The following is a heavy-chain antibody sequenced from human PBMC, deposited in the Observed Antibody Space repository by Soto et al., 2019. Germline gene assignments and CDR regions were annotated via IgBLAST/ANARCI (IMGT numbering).Heavy chain of an antibody. J-gene: IGHJ4*02. Sequence: SETLSLTCTVSGCSMISYYWSWIRQPPGRGLEWIGFIYYAGSTKYNPSLNSRVTISVDTSKNQFSLTVTSVTAADTAVYYCARRMGVTKTFDTGGKETLSTFPS. CDR3: ARRMGVTKTFDT. D-gene: IGHD3-9*01. V-gene: IGHV4-59*08. CDR1: GCSMISYY. CDR2: IYYAGST.